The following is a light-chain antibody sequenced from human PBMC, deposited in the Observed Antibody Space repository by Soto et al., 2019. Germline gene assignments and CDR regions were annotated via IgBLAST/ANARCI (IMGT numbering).Light chain of an antibody. V-gene: IGKV3-15*01. CDR1: QSVSNN. J-gene: IGKJ4*01. Sequence: EIVMTHSPATLSVSPGERATLSCRASQSVSNNLAWYQQKPGQAPRLLIYFASTRATGIPARFSGSGSGTQFTLTSTSLQSEDVAVYYCQHYDEWPLTFGGGTKVETK. CDR2: FAS. CDR3: QHYDEWPLT.